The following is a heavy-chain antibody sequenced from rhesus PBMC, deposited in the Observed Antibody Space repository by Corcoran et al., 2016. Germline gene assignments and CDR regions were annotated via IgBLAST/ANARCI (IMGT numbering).Heavy chain of an antibody. CDR2: INYTGKTI. CDR3: CSGGSA. Sequence: EVQLVESGGGLVQPGGSLRLSCAASGSTFSSYDRSWVRQAPGKGLGWGSYINYTGKTIYYADSVKGRFTISRDNAKNSLSLQMSSLRAEDTAVYYCCSGGSAWGQGVLVTVSS. CDR1: GSTFSSYD. J-gene: IGHJ4*01. V-gene: IGHV3-136*01. D-gene: IGHD2-39*02.